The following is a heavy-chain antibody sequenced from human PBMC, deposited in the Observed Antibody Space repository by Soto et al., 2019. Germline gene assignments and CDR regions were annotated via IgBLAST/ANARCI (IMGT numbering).Heavy chain of an antibody. CDR3: ARHGGSHYLSSGYRYALDY. Sequence: GESLKISCKGSGYSFTSYWITWVRQMPGKGLEWVGRIDLTDSYTSYSPSFQGHVSFSADKSINTTYLHFSSLRASDTAVYYCARHGGSHYLSSGYRYALDYWGQGTPVTVSS. V-gene: IGHV5-10-1*01. J-gene: IGHJ4*02. CDR2: IDLTDSYT. D-gene: IGHD3-22*01. CDR1: GYSFTSYW.